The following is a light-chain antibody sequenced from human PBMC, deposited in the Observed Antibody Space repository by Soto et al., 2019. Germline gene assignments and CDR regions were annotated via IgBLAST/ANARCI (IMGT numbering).Light chain of an antibody. Sequence: EIVLTQSPATLSLSPGERATLSCRASPSVTNYLAWYQQKPGRAPRLLIYDTSTRATGIPDRFSGRGSGTDITLTISRLEPEDFAVYYCHQSGDSPTFGQGTKVDIK. V-gene: IGKV3-20*01. CDR3: HQSGDSPT. CDR1: PSVTNY. CDR2: DTS. J-gene: IGKJ1*01.